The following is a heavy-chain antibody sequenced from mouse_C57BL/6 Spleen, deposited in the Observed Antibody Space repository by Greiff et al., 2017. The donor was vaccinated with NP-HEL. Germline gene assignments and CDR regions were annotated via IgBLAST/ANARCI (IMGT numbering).Heavy chain of an antibody. CDR3: ARGNDGYYEDFDY. Sequence: QVQLQQPGAELVKPGASVKMSCKASGYTFTSYWITWVKQRPGQGLEWIGDIYPGSGSTNYNEKSKSKATLTVDTSSSTAYMQLSSLTSEDSAVYYCARGNDGYYEDFDYWGQGTTLTVSS. CDR1: GYTFTSYW. CDR2: IYPGSGST. D-gene: IGHD2-3*01. J-gene: IGHJ2*01. V-gene: IGHV1-55*01.